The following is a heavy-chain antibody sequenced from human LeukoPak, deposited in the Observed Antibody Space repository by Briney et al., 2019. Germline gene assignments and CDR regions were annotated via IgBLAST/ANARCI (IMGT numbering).Heavy chain of an antibody. CDR2: ISSSSSTI. Sequence: PGGSLRLSCAASGFTFSSYSMNWVRQAPGKGLEWVSYISSSSSTIYYADSVKGRFTISRDNAKNSLYLQMNSLRAEGTAVYYCAKDLLRKEYFFDYWGQGTLVTVSS. D-gene: IGHD3-10*01. J-gene: IGHJ4*02. V-gene: IGHV3-48*01. CDR1: GFTFSSYS. CDR3: AKDLLRKEYFFDY.